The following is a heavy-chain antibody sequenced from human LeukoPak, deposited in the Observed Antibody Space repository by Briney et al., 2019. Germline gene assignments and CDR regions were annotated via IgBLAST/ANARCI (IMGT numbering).Heavy chain of an antibody. Sequence: GGSLRLSCEASGFTFSSYAMSWVRQAPGKGLEWVSGISTNGGSTSYADSVKGRFTISRDNTKNSLYLQMNSLRAEDTALYYCAKGKHIAVAGLFDYWGQGTLVTVSS. J-gene: IGHJ4*02. CDR2: ISTNGGST. D-gene: IGHD6-19*01. CDR1: GFTFSSYA. V-gene: IGHV3-23*01. CDR3: AKGKHIAVAGLFDY.